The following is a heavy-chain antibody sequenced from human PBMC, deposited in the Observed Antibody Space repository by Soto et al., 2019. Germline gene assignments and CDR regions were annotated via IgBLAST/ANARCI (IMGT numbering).Heavy chain of an antibody. Sequence: GGSLRLCCAASGFTFSSYGMHWVRQAPGKGLEWVAVISYDGSNKYYADSVKGRFTISRDNSKNTLYLQMNSLRAEDTAVYYCARTGSGYGEQDIDYWGQGTLVTVSS. CDR2: ISYDGSNK. CDR1: GFTFSSYG. D-gene: IGHD5-12*01. V-gene: IGHV3-30*03. CDR3: ARTGSGYGEQDIDY. J-gene: IGHJ4*02.